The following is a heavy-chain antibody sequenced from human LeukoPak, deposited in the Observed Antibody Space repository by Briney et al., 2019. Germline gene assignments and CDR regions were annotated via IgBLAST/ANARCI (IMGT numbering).Heavy chain of an antibody. V-gene: IGHV3-30*18. Sequence: GGSLRLSCAASGFTFSSYGMHWVRQAPGKGLEWVAVISYDGSNKYYADSVKGRFTISRDNSKNTLYLQMNSLRAEDTAVYYCAKEALTGVSYWGQGTLVTVSS. D-gene: IGHD3-9*01. CDR3: AKEALTGVSY. J-gene: IGHJ4*02. CDR1: GFTFSSYG. CDR2: ISYDGSNK.